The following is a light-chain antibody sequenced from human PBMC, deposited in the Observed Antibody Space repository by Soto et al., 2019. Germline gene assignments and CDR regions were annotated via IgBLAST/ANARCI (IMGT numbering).Light chain of an antibody. CDR1: ISDVGGYNY. Sequence: QSVLTQPASVSGSPGQSITISCTGTISDVGGYNYVSWYQQHPGKAPKLMIYEVGNRPSGVSNRFSGSQSGNKASLTIYGLQAEDEDDYYCSSSTSSSNYVFGTGRKVTVL. V-gene: IGLV2-14*01. CDR3: SSSTSSSNYV. J-gene: IGLJ1*01. CDR2: EVG.